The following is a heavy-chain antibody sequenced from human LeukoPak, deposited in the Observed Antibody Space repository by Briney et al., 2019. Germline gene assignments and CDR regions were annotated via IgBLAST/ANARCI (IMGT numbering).Heavy chain of an antibody. CDR3: AREGRYCSSTSCYSGLRWFDP. D-gene: IGHD2-2*01. CDR2: ISSSSSYI. J-gene: IGHJ5*02. V-gene: IGHV3-21*01. Sequence: PGGSLRLSCAASGFTFSSYSMNWVRQAPGKGLEWVSSISSSSSYIYYADSVKGRFTISRDNAKNSLYLQMNSLRAEDTAVYYCAREGRYCSSTSCYSGLRWFDPWGQGTLVTVSS. CDR1: GFTFSSYS.